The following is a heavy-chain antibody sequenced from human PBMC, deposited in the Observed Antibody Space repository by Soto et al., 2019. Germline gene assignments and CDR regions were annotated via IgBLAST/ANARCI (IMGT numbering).Heavy chain of an antibody. Sequence: QVQLVQSGAEVKKPGSSVKVSCKPSGNTLNTDTITWLRQAPGQGLEWMGRIIPVIGVGTYAQKFQDRVTITADKSTTTVDMEVTSLPSEATATYYCAIGRTGSNGYYWAWGQGTQVTVS. CDR2: IIPVIGVG. J-gene: IGHJ5*02. V-gene: IGHV1-69*02. D-gene: IGHD1-1*01. CDR3: AIGRTGSNGYYWA. CDR1: GNTLNTDT.